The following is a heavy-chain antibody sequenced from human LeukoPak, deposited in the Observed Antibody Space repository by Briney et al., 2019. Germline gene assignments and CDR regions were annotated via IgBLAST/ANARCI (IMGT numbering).Heavy chain of an antibody. J-gene: IGHJ4*02. V-gene: IGHV3-23*01. CDR3: AKSADRYCGGDCYLDY. D-gene: IGHD2-21*02. CDR1: GFTFSSYA. Sequence: GGSLRLSCAASGFTFSSYAMSGVRQAPGKGLEWVSAISGSGGSTYYADSVKGRFTISRDNSKNTLYLQMNSLRAEDTAVYYCAKSADRYCGGDCYLDYWGQGTLVTVSS. CDR2: ISGSGGST.